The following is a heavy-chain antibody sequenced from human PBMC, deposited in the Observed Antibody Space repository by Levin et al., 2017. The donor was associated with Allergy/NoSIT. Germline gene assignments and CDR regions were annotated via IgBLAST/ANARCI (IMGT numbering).Heavy chain of an antibody. J-gene: IGHJ4*02. V-gene: IGHV1-2*02. CDR1: GYTFTGYY. CDR2: INPNSGGT. D-gene: IGHD3-22*01. Sequence: ASVKVSCKASGYTFTGYYMHWVRQAPGQGLEWMGWINPNSGGTNYAQKFQGRVTMTRDTSISTAYMELSRLRSDDTAVYYCARDYDSSGHTGDYWGQGTLVTVSS. CDR3: ARDYDSSGHTGDY.